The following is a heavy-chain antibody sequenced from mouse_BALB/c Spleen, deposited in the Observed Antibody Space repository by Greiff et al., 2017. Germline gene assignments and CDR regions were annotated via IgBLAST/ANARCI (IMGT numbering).Heavy chain of an antibody. CDR1: GYTFTSYW. D-gene: IGHD1-1*01. V-gene: IGHV1S22*01. J-gene: IGHJ3*01. CDR2: IYPGSGST. Sequence: LQQPGSELVRPGASVKLSCKASGYTFTSYWMHWVKQRHGQGLEWIGNIYPGSGSTNYDEKFKSKGTLTVDTSSSTAYMHLSSLTSEDSAVYYCTRERGNYYGAWFAYWGQGTLVTVSA. CDR3: TRERGNYYGAWFAY.